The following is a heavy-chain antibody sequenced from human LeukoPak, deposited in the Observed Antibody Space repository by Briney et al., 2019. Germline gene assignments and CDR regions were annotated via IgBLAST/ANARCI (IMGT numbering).Heavy chain of an antibody. J-gene: IGHJ6*03. D-gene: IGHD1-26*01. CDR3: ARWSGSYYYYMDV. CDR2: INPSGGST. Sequence: ASVKVSCKASGYTFTSYYMHWVRQAPGQGLEWMGIINPSGGSTSYAQKLQGRVTMTTDTSTSTAYMELRSLRSDDTAVYYCARWSGSYYYYMDVWGKGTTVTVSS. V-gene: IGHV1-46*01. CDR1: GYTFTSYY.